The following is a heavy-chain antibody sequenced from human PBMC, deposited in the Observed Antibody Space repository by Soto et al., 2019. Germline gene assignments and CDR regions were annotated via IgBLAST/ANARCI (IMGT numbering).Heavy chain of an antibody. Sequence: GESLKISCKGSGYSFTSYWIGWVRQMPGKGLEWMGIIYPGDSDTRYSPSFQGQVTISADKSISTAYLQWSSLKASDTAMYYCARYRSLENYYYYYYMDVWGKGTTVTVSS. CDR1: GYSFTSYW. CDR2: IYPGDSDT. J-gene: IGHJ6*03. CDR3: ARYRSLENYYYYYYMDV. V-gene: IGHV5-51*01.